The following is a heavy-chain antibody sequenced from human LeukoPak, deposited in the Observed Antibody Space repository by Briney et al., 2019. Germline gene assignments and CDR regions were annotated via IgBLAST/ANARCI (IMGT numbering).Heavy chain of an antibody. J-gene: IGHJ4*02. D-gene: IGHD6-19*01. CDR2: INPNSGGT. Sequence: GASVKVSCKAPGYTFTGYYMHWVRQAPGQGLEWMGWINPNSGGTNYAQKFQGRVTMTRDTSISTAYMELTRLRSDDTAVYYCVRGRSVAGQKGALFDYWGQGTLVTVSS. V-gene: IGHV1-2*02. CDR1: GYTFTGYY. CDR3: VRGRSVAGQKGALFDY.